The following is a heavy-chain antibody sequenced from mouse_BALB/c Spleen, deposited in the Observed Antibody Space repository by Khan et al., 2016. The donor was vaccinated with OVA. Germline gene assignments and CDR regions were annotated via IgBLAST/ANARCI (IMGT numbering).Heavy chain of an antibody. V-gene: IGHV3-2*02. CDR2: ISYSDRT. J-gene: IGHJ2*01. D-gene: IGHD1-1*01. Sequence: EVQLQESGPGLVKPSQSLSLTCTVTGYSITSDYAWNWIRQFPGNKLEWMGYISYSDRTSYNPSLNSRISITRDTSKNQFFLQLNSVTTEDTATYYCARSVTITTVVATDFDYWGQGTTLTVSA. CDR3: ARSVTITTVVATDFDY. CDR1: GYSITSDYA.